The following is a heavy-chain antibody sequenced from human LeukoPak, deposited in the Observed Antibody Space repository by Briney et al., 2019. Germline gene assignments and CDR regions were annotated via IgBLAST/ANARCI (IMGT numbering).Heavy chain of an antibody. CDR2: ISGSGGST. CDR1: GFTFSSYG. J-gene: IGHJ4*02. Sequence: GGSLRLSCAASGFTFSSYGMSWVRQAPGQGLEWVSAISGSGGSTYYADSVKGRFTISRDNSKNTLYLQMNSLRAEDTAVYYCAKDRNGYYYGSGSYPSPFDYWGQGTLVTVSS. D-gene: IGHD3-10*01. CDR3: AKDRNGYYYGSGSYPSPFDY. V-gene: IGHV3-23*01.